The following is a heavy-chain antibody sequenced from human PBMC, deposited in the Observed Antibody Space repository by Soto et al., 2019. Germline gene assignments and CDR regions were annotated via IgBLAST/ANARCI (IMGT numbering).Heavy chain of an antibody. J-gene: IGHJ3*02. CDR2: IIPMLDSA. D-gene: IGHD1-1*01. Sequence: GASVKVSCKASGGTFDNYAITWVRQAPGQGLEWMGGIIPMLDSANYAQKFQGRVTITADESTNTAYMELSSLRSEDTAVYYCAREGYTFGPGEVRGAFDIWGQGTMVTVSS. CDR3: AREGYTFGPGEVRGAFDI. CDR1: GGTFDNYA. V-gene: IGHV1-69*13.